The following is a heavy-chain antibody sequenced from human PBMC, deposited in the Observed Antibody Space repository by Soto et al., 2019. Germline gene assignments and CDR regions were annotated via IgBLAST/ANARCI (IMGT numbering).Heavy chain of an antibody. Sequence: GGSLRLSCAASGFTFSSYSMNWVRQAPGKGLEWVSSISSSSSYIYYADSVKGRFTISRDSAKNSLYLQMNSLRAEDTAVYYCASGVYDFWSGYLNWFDPWGQGTLVTVSS. D-gene: IGHD3-3*01. CDR2: ISSSSSYI. CDR3: ASGVYDFWSGYLNWFDP. J-gene: IGHJ5*02. CDR1: GFTFSSYS. V-gene: IGHV3-21*01.